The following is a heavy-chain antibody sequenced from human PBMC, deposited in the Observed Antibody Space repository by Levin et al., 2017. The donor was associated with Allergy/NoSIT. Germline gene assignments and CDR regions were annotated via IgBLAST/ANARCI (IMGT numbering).Heavy chain of an antibody. D-gene: IGHD5-24*01. CDR2: IYYSGST. V-gene: IGHV4-39*01. CDR3: ARATYHYNWFDP. CDR1: GGSISSSSYY. J-gene: IGHJ5*02. Sequence: SETLSLTCTVSGGSISSSSYYWGWIRQPPGKGLEWIGSIYYSGSTYYNPSLKSRVTISVDTSKNQFSLKLSSVTAADTAVYYCARATYHYNWFDPWGQGTLVTVSS.